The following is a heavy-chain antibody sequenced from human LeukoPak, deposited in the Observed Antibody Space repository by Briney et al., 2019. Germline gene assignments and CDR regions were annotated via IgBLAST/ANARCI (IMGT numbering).Heavy chain of an antibody. CDR2: IYYSGST. Sequence: SETLSLTCTVSGGSISSSYHWGWIRQPPGKGLEWIGGIYYSGSTYYNPSLKSRVTISIDTSKNQFSLKLTSVTAADTAVYYCARTGYSTGWDRFSFVYWGQGTLVTVSS. D-gene: IGHD6-19*01. J-gene: IGHJ4*02. CDR1: GGSISSSYH. CDR3: ARTGYSTGWDRFSFVY. V-gene: IGHV4-39*01.